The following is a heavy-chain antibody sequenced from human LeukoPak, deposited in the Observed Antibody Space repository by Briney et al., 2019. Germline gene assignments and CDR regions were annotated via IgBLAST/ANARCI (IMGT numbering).Heavy chain of an antibody. J-gene: IGHJ4*02. CDR2: ISSSSSYI. CDR3: ARDEAVAAYFDY. CDR1: GFTFSSYS. V-gene: IGHV3-21*01. Sequence: PGGSLRLSCAASGFTFSSYSMNWVRQAPGKGLEWVSSISSSSSYIYYADSVKGRFTISRDNAKNSLYLQMNSLRAEDTAVYYCARDEAVAAYFDYWGQGTLVTVSS. D-gene: IGHD6-19*01.